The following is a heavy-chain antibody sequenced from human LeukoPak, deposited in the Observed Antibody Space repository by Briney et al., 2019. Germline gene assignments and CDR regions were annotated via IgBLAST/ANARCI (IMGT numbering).Heavy chain of an antibody. J-gene: IGHJ4*02. Sequence: GGSLRLSCAASGFTFDDYAMHWVRQAPGKGLEWVSGISWNSGSIGYADSVKGRFTISRDNAKNSLYLQMNSLRAEDTALYYCAKGLWDSGSSWYYFDYWGQGTLVTVSS. CDR1: GFTFDDYA. V-gene: IGHV3-9*01. CDR2: ISWNSGSI. CDR3: AKGLWDSGSSWYYFDY. D-gene: IGHD6-13*01.